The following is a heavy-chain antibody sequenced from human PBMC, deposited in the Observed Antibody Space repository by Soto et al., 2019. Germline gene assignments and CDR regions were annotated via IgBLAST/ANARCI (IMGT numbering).Heavy chain of an antibody. D-gene: IGHD4-17*01. Sequence: SGPTVVNPTQTLTLTCTFSGFSLSTSGMCVSWIRQPPGKALEWLALIDWDDDKYYSTSLKTRLTISKDTSKSQVVLTMTNMDPVDTATYYCARSPHYGDYYGMDVWGQGTTVTVSS. CDR1: GFSLSTSGMC. V-gene: IGHV2-70*01. J-gene: IGHJ6*02. CDR2: IDWDDDK. CDR3: ARSPHYGDYYGMDV.